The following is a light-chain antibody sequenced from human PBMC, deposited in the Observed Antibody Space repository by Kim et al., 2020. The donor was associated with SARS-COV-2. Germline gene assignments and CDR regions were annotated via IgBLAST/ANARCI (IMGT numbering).Light chain of an antibody. V-gene: IGLV3-1*01. J-gene: IGLJ2*01. Sequence: PGQTASITCSGDKLGDKFACWYQQKPGQSPVLVISQDTKRPSGIPERFSGSNSGNTATLTISGTQAMDEADYYCQAWDSSTVTVVFGGGTQLTVL. CDR1: KLGDKF. CDR3: QAWDSSTVTVV. CDR2: QDT.